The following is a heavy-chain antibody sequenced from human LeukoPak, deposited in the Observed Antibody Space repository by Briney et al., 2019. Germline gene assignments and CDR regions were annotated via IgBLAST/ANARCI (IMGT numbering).Heavy chain of an antibody. D-gene: IGHD3-22*01. V-gene: IGHV1-69*04. J-gene: IGHJ4*02. CDR1: GYTFTSYG. Sequence: SVKVSCKASGYTFTSYGISWVRQAPGQGLEWMGRIIPILGIANYAQKFQGRVTITADKSTSTAYMELSSLRSEDTAVYYCARTPYYYDSSGRYGLDYWGQGTLVTVSS. CDR2: IIPILGIA. CDR3: ARTPYYYDSSGRYGLDY.